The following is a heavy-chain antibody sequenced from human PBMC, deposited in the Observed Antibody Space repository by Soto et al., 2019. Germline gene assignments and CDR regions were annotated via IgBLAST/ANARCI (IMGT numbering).Heavy chain of an antibody. Sequence: ASVKVSCKASGYTFTSYYMHWVRQAPGQGLEWMGIINPSGGSTSYAQKFQGRVTMTRDTSTSTVYMELSSLRSEDTAVYYCARVRGTTVTTWRDDYFDYWGQGTLVTVSS. J-gene: IGHJ4*02. CDR1: GYTFTSYY. V-gene: IGHV1-46*01. CDR2: INPSGGST. CDR3: ARVRGTTVTTWRDDYFDY. D-gene: IGHD4-4*01.